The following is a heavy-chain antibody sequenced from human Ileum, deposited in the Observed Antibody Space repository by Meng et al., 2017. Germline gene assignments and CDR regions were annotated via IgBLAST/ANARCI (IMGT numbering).Heavy chain of an antibody. D-gene: IGHD3-22*01. CDR1: GNW. Sequence: APPPESRPRLVQPPGSLSLACAVCGNWGSWVRQPPGKGLEWIGEIFQSGRTNYNPSLKIRVTISIDKSKSQISLQLSAVTAEDTAVYSCATSNDRDVYYLGYWGQGTLVTVSS. CDR2: IFQSGRT. J-gene: IGHJ4*02. CDR3: ATSNDRDVYYLGY. V-gene: IGHV4-4*01.